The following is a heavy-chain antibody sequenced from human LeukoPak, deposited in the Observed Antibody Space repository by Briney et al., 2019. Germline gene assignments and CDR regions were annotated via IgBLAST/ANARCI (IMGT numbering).Heavy chain of an antibody. CDR3: ARGGLRQQLVRGDHFDD. CDR2: IYSGGST. Sequence: RGSLRLSCAASGFSVSSNYMSWVRQAPGKGLEWVSVIYSGGSTYYADSVKGRFSISRDNSKNTLYLQMNSLRDEDTAVYYCARGGLRQQLVRGDHFDDWGQGTLATVSS. V-gene: IGHV3-66*01. CDR1: GFSVSSNY. D-gene: IGHD6-13*01. J-gene: IGHJ4*02.